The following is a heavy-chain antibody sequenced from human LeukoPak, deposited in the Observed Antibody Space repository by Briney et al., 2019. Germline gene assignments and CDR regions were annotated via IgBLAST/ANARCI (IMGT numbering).Heavy chain of an antibody. CDR1: GFTFSSYA. D-gene: IGHD3-22*01. CDR2: ISGSGGST. CDR3: AKDQRITTIVVVITPFDY. V-gene: IGHV3-23*01. J-gene: IGHJ4*02. Sequence: GGSLRLSCAASGFTFSSYAMSWVRQAPGKGLEWVSAISGSGGSTYYADSVKGRFTISRDNSKNTLYLQMNSLRAEDTAVYYCAKDQRITTIVVVITPFDYWGQGTLVTVSS.